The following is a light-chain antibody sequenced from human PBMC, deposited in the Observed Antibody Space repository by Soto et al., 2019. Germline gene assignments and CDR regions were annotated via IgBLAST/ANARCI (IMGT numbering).Light chain of an antibody. CDR2: DVS. J-gene: IGLJ1*01. CDR3: SSFTTTNTYV. Sequence: QSALTQPASVSGSPGQSMAMSSTGTSSNVGTHNFVSWYQQHPGKAPKLIIYDVSNRPSGVSDRFFGSKSGNTASLTISGLQAEDEADYYCSSFTTTNTYVFGTGTKLTVL. V-gene: IGLV2-14*03. CDR1: SSNVGTHNF.